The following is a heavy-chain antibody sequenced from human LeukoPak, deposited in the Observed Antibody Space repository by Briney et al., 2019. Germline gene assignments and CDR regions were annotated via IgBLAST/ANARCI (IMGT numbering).Heavy chain of an antibody. V-gene: IGHV1-69*05. CDR2: MIPIFGTA. J-gene: IGHJ5*02. CDR3: ARDASSGYDPNNWFDP. D-gene: IGHD5-12*01. Sequence: GASVKVSCKASGGTFSSYAISWVRQAPGQGLEWMGGMIPIFGTANYAQKFQGRVTITTDESTSTAYMELSSLRSEDTAVYYCARDASSGYDPNNWFDPWGQGTLVTVSS. CDR1: GGTFSSYA.